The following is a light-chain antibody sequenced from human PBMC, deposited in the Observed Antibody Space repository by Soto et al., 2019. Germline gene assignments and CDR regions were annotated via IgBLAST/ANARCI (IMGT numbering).Light chain of an antibody. J-gene: IGKJ4*01. CDR3: QQRSNWPLT. CDR1: QGVTTN. CDR2: DAS. Sequence: EIVMTQSPDTLSVSPGERATLTGRAGQGVTTNFAWYQQKSGQSPRLLIYDASNRATGIPARFSGSGSGTDFTLTISSLEPEDFAVYYCQQRSNWPLTFGGGTKVDIK. V-gene: IGKV3-11*01.